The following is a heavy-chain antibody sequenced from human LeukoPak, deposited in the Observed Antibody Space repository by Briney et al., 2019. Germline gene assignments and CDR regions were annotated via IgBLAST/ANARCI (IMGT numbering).Heavy chain of an antibody. Sequence: GGSLRLSCAASGFTFSSYGMSWVRQAPGKGLEWVSAISGSGGSTYYADSVKGRFTISRDNAKNTLYLQMNSLRAEDTAVYYCASTRLRYGNAFDIWGQGRMVTVSS. V-gene: IGHV3-23*01. CDR2: ISGSGGST. CDR3: ASTRLRYGNAFDI. CDR1: GFTFSSYG. D-gene: IGHD2-2*01. J-gene: IGHJ3*02.